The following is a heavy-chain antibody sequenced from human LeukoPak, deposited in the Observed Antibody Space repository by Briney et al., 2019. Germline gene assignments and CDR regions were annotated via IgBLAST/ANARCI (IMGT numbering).Heavy chain of an antibody. Sequence: GGSLRLSCAASGFTFSTYNMNWVRQAPGKGLEWVSPISSNSDYIYYADSLKGRFTISRDNAKNSLYLQMNSLRAEDTAVYYCARVPYSSWFYFDFWGQGTLVTVSS. J-gene: IGHJ4*02. V-gene: IGHV3-21*01. CDR2: ISSNSDYI. CDR1: GFTFSTYN. D-gene: IGHD6-13*01. CDR3: ARVPYSSWFYFDF.